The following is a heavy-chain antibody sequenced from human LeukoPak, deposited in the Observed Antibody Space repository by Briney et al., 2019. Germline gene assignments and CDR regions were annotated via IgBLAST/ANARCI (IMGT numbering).Heavy chain of an antibody. D-gene: IGHD3-10*01. CDR2: ISCDGGST. Sequence: GGSLRLSCAASGFTFDDYTMHWVRQAPGKGLEWVSLISCDGGSTYYADSVKGRFTISRDNSKNSLYLQMNSLRAEDTAVYYCARDGYYYGSGSYYPIPYYYYYYMDVWGKGTTVTVSS. V-gene: IGHV3-43*01. CDR1: GFTFDDYT. J-gene: IGHJ6*03. CDR3: ARDGYYYGSGSYYPIPYYYYYYMDV.